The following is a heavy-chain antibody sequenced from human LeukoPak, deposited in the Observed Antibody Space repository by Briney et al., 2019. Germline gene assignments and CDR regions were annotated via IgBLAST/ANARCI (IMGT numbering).Heavy chain of an antibody. Sequence: SETLSLTCTVSGGSITSYFWSWVRQPPGKGLEWVGYIYYRGSTTYNPSLKSRVTMSVDTSKNQFSLKLSSMTAADTAVYYCARGLGSYSYYFDYWGQGTLVTVSS. V-gene: IGHV4-59*01. CDR2: IYYRGST. D-gene: IGHD1-26*01. CDR3: ARGLGSYSYYFDY. J-gene: IGHJ4*02. CDR1: GGSITSYF.